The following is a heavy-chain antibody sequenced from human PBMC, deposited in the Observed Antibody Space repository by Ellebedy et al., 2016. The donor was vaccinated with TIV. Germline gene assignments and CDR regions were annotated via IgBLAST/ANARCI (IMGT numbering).Heavy chain of an antibody. CDR1: GGTFSSYA. CDR3: ATGRGGYCSGGSCYLGY. V-gene: IGHV1-69*04. Sequence: ASVKVSCKASGGTFSSYALSWVRQAPGQGLEWMGRIIPILGIGNYAQKFQGRVTITADKSTSTAYMELSSLRSEDTAMYYCATGRGGYCSGGSCYLGYWGQGTLVTVSS. J-gene: IGHJ4*02. D-gene: IGHD2-15*01. CDR2: IIPILGIG.